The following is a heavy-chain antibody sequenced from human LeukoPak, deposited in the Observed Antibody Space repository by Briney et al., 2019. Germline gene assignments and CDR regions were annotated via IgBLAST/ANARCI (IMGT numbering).Heavy chain of an antibody. CDR3: AKDRRTVVMEGNAFDI. CDR1: GFTFSSYG. V-gene: IGHV3-30*18. J-gene: IGHJ3*02. CDR2: ISYDGSNK. D-gene: IGHD4-23*01. Sequence: GRSLRLSCAASGFTFSSYGMHWVRQAPGKGLEWVAVISYDGSNKYYADSVKGRFTISRDNSKNTLYLQMNSLRAEDTAVYYCAKDRRTVVMEGNAFDIWGQGTMVTVSS.